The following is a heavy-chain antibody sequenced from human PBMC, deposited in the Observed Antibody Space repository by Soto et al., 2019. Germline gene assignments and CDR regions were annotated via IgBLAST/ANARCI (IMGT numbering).Heavy chain of an antibody. CDR2: ISSSGGSR. CDR1: GFNFNTFA. D-gene: IGHD3-22*01. J-gene: IGHJ4*02. Sequence: GGSLRLSCAASGFNFNTFAMSWIRQAPGKGLEWVSHISSSGGSRDYADSVKGRFTIARDNSNSTLFLQMNSLRAEDTAVYYCAKSGLFDSSGYHHPHFDSWGPGALVTVSS. V-gene: IGHV3-23*01. CDR3: AKSGLFDSSGYHHPHFDS.